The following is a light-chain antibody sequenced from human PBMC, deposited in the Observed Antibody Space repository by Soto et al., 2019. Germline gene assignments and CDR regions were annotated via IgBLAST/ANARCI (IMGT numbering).Light chain of an antibody. V-gene: IGKV3-20*01. CDR1: QSVSSTY. Sequence: EIVLTQSPGTLSLSPGERATLSCRASQSVSSTYLAWYQQKPGQAPRLLIYGASSRATGIPDRFRGSGSGTDFTITISRLEPEDFAVYYWQQYGSSPYTFGQGTKLEIK. CDR3: QQYGSSPYT. J-gene: IGKJ2*01. CDR2: GAS.